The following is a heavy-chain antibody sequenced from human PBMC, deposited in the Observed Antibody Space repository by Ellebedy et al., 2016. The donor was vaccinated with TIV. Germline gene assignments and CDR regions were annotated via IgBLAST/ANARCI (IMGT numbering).Heavy chain of an antibody. CDR1: GGSISSYY. CDR2: IYTSGST. CDR3: ARVGILTGSLDY. V-gene: IGHV4-4*07. Sequence: SETLSLXXTVSGGSISSYYWSWIRQPAGKGLEWIGRIYTSGSTNYNPSLKSRVTMSVDTSKNQFSLKLSSVTAADTAVYYCARVGILTGSLDYWGQGTLVTVSS. D-gene: IGHD3-9*01. J-gene: IGHJ4*02.